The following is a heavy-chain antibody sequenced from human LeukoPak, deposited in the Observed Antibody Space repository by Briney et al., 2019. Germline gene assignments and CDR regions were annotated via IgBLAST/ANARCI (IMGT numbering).Heavy chain of an antibody. J-gene: IGHJ4*02. CDR1: GFTFSSYA. Sequence: TGGSLRLSCAASGFTFSSYAMGWVRQAPGKGLEWVSSVSGSGGSTYYADSVKGRFTISRDNSNNTLYLQMNSLRAEDTAVYYCAKLRFLEWLPSDYWGQGTLVTVSS. V-gene: IGHV3-23*01. CDR2: VSGSGGST. CDR3: AKLRFLEWLPSDY. D-gene: IGHD3-3*01.